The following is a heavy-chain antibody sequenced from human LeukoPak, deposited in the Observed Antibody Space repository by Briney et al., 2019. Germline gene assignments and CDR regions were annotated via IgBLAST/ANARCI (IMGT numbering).Heavy chain of an antibody. D-gene: IGHD3-10*01. CDR1: GYTFSSYG. CDR3: ARDQSFGSGSYQDY. CDR2: ISAYNDNT. V-gene: IGHV1-18*01. J-gene: IGHJ4*02. Sequence: GASVEVSCKAYGYTFSSYGISWIRQAPGQGLEWMGYISAYNDNTNYAQKFQGRVSLTTDTPTRTADMELRGLTSDDTAVYYCARDQSFGSGSYQDYWGQGTLVTVSS.